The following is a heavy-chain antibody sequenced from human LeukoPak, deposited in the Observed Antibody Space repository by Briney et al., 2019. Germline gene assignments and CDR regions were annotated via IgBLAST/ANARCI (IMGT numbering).Heavy chain of an antibody. CDR3: ARDRYALGY. J-gene: IGHJ4*02. CDR2: IYYSGST. D-gene: IGHD5-18*01. Sequence: SETLSLTCTVSGGSISPYYWSWIRQPLAKGLEWIGYIYYSGSTNYNPSLKSRVTISADTSKNQFSLKLSSVTAADTAVYYCARDRYALGYWGQGTLVTVSS. CDR1: GGSISPYY. V-gene: IGHV4-59*01.